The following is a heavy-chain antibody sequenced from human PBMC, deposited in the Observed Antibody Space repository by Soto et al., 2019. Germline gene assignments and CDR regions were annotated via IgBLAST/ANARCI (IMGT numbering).Heavy chain of an antibody. V-gene: IGHV4-59*01. J-gene: IGHJ6*02. D-gene: IGHD4-17*01. CDR3: ARDAMTTVIPYYYYYGMDV. Sequence: SETLSLTCTVAGGSISTYDWSWIRQPPGKGLEWIGYISYSGSTNYNPSLKSRLTISVDTSKNQFSLKLSSVTAADTAVYYCARDAMTTVIPYYYYYGMDVWGQGTTVTV. CDR2: ISYSGST. CDR1: GGSISTYD.